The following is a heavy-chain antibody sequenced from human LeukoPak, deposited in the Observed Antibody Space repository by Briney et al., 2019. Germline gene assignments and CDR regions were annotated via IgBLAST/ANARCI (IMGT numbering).Heavy chain of an antibody. CDR1: GGSFSGYY. CDR2: INHSGST. D-gene: IGHD5-24*01. CDR3: ASRGGWLNPRVFDY. Sequence: SETLSLTCAVYGGSFSGYYWSWIRQPPGKGLEWIGEINHSGSTNYNPSLKSRVTISVDTSKNQFSLKLSSVTAADTAVYYCASRGGWLNPRVFDYWGQGTLVTVSS. J-gene: IGHJ4*02. V-gene: IGHV4-34*01.